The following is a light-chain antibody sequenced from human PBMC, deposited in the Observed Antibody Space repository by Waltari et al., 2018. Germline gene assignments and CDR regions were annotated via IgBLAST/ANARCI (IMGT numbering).Light chain of an antibody. CDR3: QQYYGTPPYT. CDR1: QSVLYSPNNRNY. CDR2: WAS. J-gene: IGKJ2*01. Sequence: DIVMIQSPDSLAVSLGERATINCKSSQSVLYSPNNRNYLSWYQQKPGQPPRLLIYWASTRESGVPDRFSGSGSGTEFTLTISSLQAEDVAVYYCQQYYGTPPYTFGQGTKLEIK. V-gene: IGKV4-1*01.